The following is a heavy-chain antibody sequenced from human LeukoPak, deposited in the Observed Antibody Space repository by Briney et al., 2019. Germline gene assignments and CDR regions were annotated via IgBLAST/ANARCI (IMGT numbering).Heavy chain of an antibody. CDR1: GFTFSSYA. V-gene: IGHV3-23*01. CDR2: ISGSGGST. D-gene: IGHD2-2*01. Sequence: GGSLRLSCAASGFTFSSYAVSWVRQAPGKGLEWVSAISGSGGSTYYADSVKGRFTISRDNSKNTLYLQMNSLRAEDTAVYYCAKDFIGYCSSTSCYWHAFDIWGQGTMVTVSS. J-gene: IGHJ3*02. CDR3: AKDFIGYCSSTSCYWHAFDI.